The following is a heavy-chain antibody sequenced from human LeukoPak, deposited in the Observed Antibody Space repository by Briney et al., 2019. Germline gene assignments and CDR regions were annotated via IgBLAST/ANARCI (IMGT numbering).Heavy chain of an antibody. CDR2: VRSRCGGGTT. CDR1: GITFSSHV. Sequence: GGSLRLSCATSGITFSSHVMHWVSQGPGRGLEWRGNVRSRCGGGTTNYAPPVKGSFTISRAHSKNSLYLQMNRLKTEDTAVYYCTTVGNPAYFASWGQGTLVTVSS. CDR3: TTVGNPAYFAS. D-gene: IGHD1-14*01. V-gene: IGHV3-15*01. J-gene: IGHJ4*02.